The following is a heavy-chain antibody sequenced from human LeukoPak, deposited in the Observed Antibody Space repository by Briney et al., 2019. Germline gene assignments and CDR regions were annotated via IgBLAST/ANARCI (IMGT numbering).Heavy chain of an antibody. J-gene: IGHJ5*02. CDR1: GFTFSSYS. CDR2: ISSSSSYI. Sequence: GGSLRLSCAASGFTFSSYSMNWVRQAPGKGLEWVSSISSSSSYIYYADSVKGRFTISRDNAKNSLYLQMNSLRAEDTAVHYCARDSVAVAGTWGQGTLVTVSS. CDR3: ARDSVAVAGT. D-gene: IGHD6-19*01. V-gene: IGHV3-21*01.